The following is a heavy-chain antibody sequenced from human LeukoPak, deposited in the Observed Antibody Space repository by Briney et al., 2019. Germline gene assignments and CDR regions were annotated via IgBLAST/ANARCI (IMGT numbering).Heavy chain of an antibody. D-gene: IGHD3-3*01. CDR3: ARDWYYDFWSGSTGQLDY. V-gene: IGHV3-30*04. J-gene: IGHJ4*02. CDR2: ISYDGSNK. CDR1: GFTFSSYA. Sequence: PGGSLRLSCAASGFTFSSYAMHWVRQAPGKGREWVAVISYDGSNKYYADSLKGRFTISRDNSKNTLYLQMNSLRAEDTAVYYCARDWYYDFWSGSTGQLDYWGQGTLVTVSS.